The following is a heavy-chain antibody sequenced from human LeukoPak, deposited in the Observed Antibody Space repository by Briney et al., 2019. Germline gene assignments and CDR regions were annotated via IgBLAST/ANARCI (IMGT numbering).Heavy chain of an antibody. V-gene: IGHV3-7*01. CDR2: IKQDGSEK. CDR1: GFTFSSYA. CDR3: AREYYYGDYGY. J-gene: IGHJ4*02. D-gene: IGHD4-17*01. Sequence: GGSLRLSCAASGFTFSSYAMSWVRQAPGKGLEWVANIKQDGSEKYYVDSVKGRFTISRDNAKNSLYLQMNSLRAEDTAVYYCAREYYYGDYGYWGQGTLVTVSS.